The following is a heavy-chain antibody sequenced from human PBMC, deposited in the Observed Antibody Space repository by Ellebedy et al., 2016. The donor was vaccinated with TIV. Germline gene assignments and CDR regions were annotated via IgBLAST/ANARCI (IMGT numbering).Heavy chain of an antibody. CDR3: ARARCSNSDCHIPGY. V-gene: IGHV3-7*03. CDR1: GFTFSSYW. Sequence: GESLKISCAASGFTFSSYWMHWVRQAPGKGLEWVATINQDGGDTYYVDSVKGRFTISRDNARNSLYLQMNSLRAEDTAVYYCARARCSNSDCHIPGYWGQGTLVTVSS. D-gene: IGHD2-2*01. J-gene: IGHJ4*02. CDR2: INQDGGDT.